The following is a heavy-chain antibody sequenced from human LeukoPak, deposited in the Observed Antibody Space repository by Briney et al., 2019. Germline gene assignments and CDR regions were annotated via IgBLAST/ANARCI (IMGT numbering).Heavy chain of an antibody. CDR2: ISSNGGST. J-gene: IGHJ6*02. CDR3: ARDPVGAIGYGMDV. CDR1: GFTFSSYA. Sequence: GGSLRLSCAASGFTFSSYAMHWVRQAPGKGLEYVSAISSNGGSTYYANSVKGRFTISRDNSKNTLYLQMNSLRAEDTAVYYCARDPVGAIGYGMDVWGQGTTVTVSS. D-gene: IGHD1-26*01. V-gene: IGHV3-64*01.